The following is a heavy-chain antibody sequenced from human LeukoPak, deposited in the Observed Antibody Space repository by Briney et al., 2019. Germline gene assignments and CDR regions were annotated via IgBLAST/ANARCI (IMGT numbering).Heavy chain of an antibody. Sequence: GGSLRLSCAASGHTFSTYWMHWVRQAPGKGLAWVARINPDGSIRTYANSVQGRVTISRDTAKDTLFLQMNSLRAEDTAVYYCAREARVGGALQYWGQGTPVTVSS. CDR1: GHTFSTYW. CDR2: INPDGSIR. V-gene: IGHV3-74*03. D-gene: IGHD1-26*01. CDR3: AREARVGGALQY. J-gene: IGHJ4*02.